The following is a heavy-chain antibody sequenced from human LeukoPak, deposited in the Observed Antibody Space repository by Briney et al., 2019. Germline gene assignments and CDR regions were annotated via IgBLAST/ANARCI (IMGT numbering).Heavy chain of an antibody. D-gene: IGHD4-23*01. CDR2: IYTSGST. Sequence: SEALSPTCTVSGGSISSYYWSWIRQPAGKGLEWIGRIYTSGSTNYNPSLKSRVTMSVDTSKNQFSLKLSSVTAADTAVYYCARVERPYGGIDYWGQGTLVTVSS. J-gene: IGHJ4*02. CDR1: GGSISSYY. CDR3: ARVERPYGGIDY. V-gene: IGHV4-4*07.